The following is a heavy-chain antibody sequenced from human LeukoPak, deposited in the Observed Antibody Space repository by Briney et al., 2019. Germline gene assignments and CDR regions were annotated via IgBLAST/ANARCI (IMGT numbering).Heavy chain of an antibody. Sequence: SPTLSLTCTVSGGSISSGGYYWSWIRQPPGKGLEWIGYIYHSGSTYYNPSLKSRVTISVDRSKNQFSLKLSSVTAADTAVYYCATSGDYYDSSGRNWFDPWGQGTLVTVSS. J-gene: IGHJ5*02. CDR3: ATSGDYYDSSGRNWFDP. CDR2: IYHSGST. CDR1: GGSISSGGYY. D-gene: IGHD3-22*01. V-gene: IGHV4-30-2*02.